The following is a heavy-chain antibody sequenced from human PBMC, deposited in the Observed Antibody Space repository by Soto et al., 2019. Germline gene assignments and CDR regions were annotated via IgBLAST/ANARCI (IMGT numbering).Heavy chain of an antibody. V-gene: IGHV3-66*01. CDR2: IYNNGRT. J-gene: IGHJ6*02. D-gene: IGHD6-19*01. CDR3: ARDTGSSGWYYYGLDV. CDR1: GFTVSTDY. Sequence: EVQLVGSGGGLVLPGGSLRLSCAASGFTVSTDYMSWVRQAPGKGLEWVSLIYNNGRTHYADSVKGRFTISRDNSKDTLYLQMNSLRAEDTAVYYCARDTGSSGWYYYGLDVWGQGTTVTVSS.